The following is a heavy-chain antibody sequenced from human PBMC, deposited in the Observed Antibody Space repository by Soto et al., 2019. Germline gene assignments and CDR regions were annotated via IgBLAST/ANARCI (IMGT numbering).Heavy chain of an antibody. D-gene: IGHD3-22*01. CDR3: AKDPIYDTSGYYWGYYFDY. CDR2: ISGSGGST. V-gene: IGHV3-23*01. CDR1: GFTFTSYA. Sequence: GGSLRLSCAASGFTFTSYAMSWVRQAPGKGLEWVSAISGSGGSTYYADSVKGRFTISRDNSKNTLYLQMNSLRADDTAVYYCAKDPIYDTSGYYWGYYFDYWGQGTLVTVSS. J-gene: IGHJ4*02.